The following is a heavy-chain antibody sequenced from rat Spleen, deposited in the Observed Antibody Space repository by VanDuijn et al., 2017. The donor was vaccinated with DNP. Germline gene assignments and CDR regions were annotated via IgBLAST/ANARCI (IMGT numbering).Heavy chain of an antibody. D-gene: IGHD1-12*02. CDR1: GFTFSDYY. CDR3: TTRRDGY. J-gene: IGHJ2*01. CDR2: VSYDGGST. V-gene: IGHV5-20*01. Sequence: EVQLVESGGGLVQFGRSLKLSCAASGFTFSDYYMAWVRQAPTKGLEWVASVSYDGGSTYYRDSVKGRFTISRDNARSRLFLQMDSLRSEDTATYYCTTRRDGYWGQGVMVTVSS.